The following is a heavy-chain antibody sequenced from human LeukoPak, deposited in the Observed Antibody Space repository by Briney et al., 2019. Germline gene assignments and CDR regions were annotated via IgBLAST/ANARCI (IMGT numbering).Heavy chain of an antibody. J-gene: IGHJ4*02. Sequence: PSETLSLTCTVSGTSISSDTYYWAWIRQPPGKGLEWIGSITYGGGTYDNPSLKSRVTISLDTSMNQFSLNLTSVAAADTAVYYCARDGHRTGLHNFMARGRSDYFDYWGQGTLVTVSS. CDR3: ARDGHRTGLHNFMARGRSDYFDY. V-gene: IGHV4-39*07. D-gene: IGHD3-10*01. CDR2: ITYGGGT. CDR1: GTSISSDTYY.